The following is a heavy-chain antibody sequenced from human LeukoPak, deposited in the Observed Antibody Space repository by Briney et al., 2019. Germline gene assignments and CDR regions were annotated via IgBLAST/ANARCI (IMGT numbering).Heavy chain of an antibody. CDR1: GFTFRSYA. J-gene: IGHJ4*02. Sequence: GGSLRLSCAASGFTFRSYALSWVRQAPGKGLEWVSVIYSGGSTYYADSVKGRFTISRDNSKNTLYLQMNSLRAEDTAVYYCARERVVRGVISAFDYWGQGTLVTVSS. V-gene: IGHV3-66*01. CDR3: ARERVVRGVISAFDY. CDR2: IYSGGST. D-gene: IGHD3-10*01.